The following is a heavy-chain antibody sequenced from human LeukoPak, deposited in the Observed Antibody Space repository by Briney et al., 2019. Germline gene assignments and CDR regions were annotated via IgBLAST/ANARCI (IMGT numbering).Heavy chain of an antibody. CDR3: SRARRDYSTGWYGVH. CDR2: INPSGGST. J-gene: IGHJ4*02. V-gene: IGHV1-46*01. D-gene: IGHD6-19*01. CDR1: GYTFTSYY. Sequence: ASVKVSCKASGYTFTSYYMHWVRQAPGQGLEWMGIINPSGGSTSYAQKFQGRVTMTTDTSTTTAYMELRSLRSDDTAVYYCSRARRDYSTGWYGVHWGQGTLVTVSS.